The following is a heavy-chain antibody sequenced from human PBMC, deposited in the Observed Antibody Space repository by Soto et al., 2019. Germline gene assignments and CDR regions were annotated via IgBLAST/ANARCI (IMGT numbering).Heavy chain of an antibody. V-gene: IGHV1-18*01. Sequence: QVQLVQSGAEVKKPGASVKVSCKASGYTFTSYGISWVRQAPGQGLEWMGWISAYNGNTNYAQKLQGRVTMTTDTSTSTAYMELRSLRSDDTAVYYCAREQPNFDLSQNTNDAFDIWGQGTMVTVSS. CDR2: ISAYNGNT. CDR3: AREQPNFDLSQNTNDAFDI. CDR1: GYTFTSYG. J-gene: IGHJ3*02. D-gene: IGHD3-9*01.